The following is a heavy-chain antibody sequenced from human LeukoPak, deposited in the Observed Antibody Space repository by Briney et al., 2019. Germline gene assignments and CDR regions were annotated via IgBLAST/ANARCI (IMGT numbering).Heavy chain of an antibody. V-gene: IGHV3-30*18. Sequence: GGSLRLSCAASGFTFSSYGMHWVRQAPGKGLEWVAVISYDGSNKYYADSVKGRFTISRDNSKNTLYLQMNSLRAEDTAVYYCAKGLYRGITGTTPPYFDYWGQGTLVTVSS. CDR1: GFTFSSYG. CDR2: ISYDGSNK. D-gene: IGHD1-7*01. CDR3: AKGLYRGITGTTPPYFDY. J-gene: IGHJ4*02.